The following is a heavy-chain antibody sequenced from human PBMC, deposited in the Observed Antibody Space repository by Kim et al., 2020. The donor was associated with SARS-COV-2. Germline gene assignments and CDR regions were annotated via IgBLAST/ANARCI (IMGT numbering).Heavy chain of an antibody. CDR2: INTNTGNP. V-gene: IGHV7-4-1*02. Sequence: ASVKVSCKASGYTFTSYAMNWVRQAPGQGLEWMGWINTNTGNPTYAQGFTGRFVFSLDTSVSTAYLQISSLKAEDTAVYYCAIGTTRELEYSSSLAHYYYYYGMDVWGQGTTVTVSS. CDR3: AIGTTRELEYSSSLAHYYYYYGMDV. D-gene: IGHD6-6*01. CDR1: GYTFTSYA. J-gene: IGHJ6*02.